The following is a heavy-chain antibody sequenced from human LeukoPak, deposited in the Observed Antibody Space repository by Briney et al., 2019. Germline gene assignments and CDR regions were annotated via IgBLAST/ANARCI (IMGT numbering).Heavy chain of an antibody. Sequence: PGGSLRLSCAASGFTFSSYAMSWVRQAPGKGREWVSAISGSGGSTYYADSVKGRFTISRDNSKNTLYLQMNSLRAEDTAVYYCAKRTSDSSSWYNYYYYGMDVWGQGTTVTVSS. CDR2: ISGSGGST. V-gene: IGHV3-23*01. CDR1: GFTFSSYA. J-gene: IGHJ6*02. CDR3: AKRTSDSSSWYNYYYYGMDV. D-gene: IGHD6-13*01.